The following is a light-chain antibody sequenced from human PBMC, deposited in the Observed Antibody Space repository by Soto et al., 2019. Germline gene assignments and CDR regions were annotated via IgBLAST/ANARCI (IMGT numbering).Light chain of an antibody. CDR3: QQYGSSPPVT. V-gene: IGKV3-20*01. J-gene: IGKJ3*01. CDR2: GAS. Sequence: EIVLTQSPGTLSLSPGERATLSCRASQSVSSSYLAWYQQKPGQAPGLLIYGASSRATGIPDRFSGSGSGTDFTLTISRLEPEDFAVYYCQQYGSSPPVTFGPGTKVDI. CDR1: QSVSSSY.